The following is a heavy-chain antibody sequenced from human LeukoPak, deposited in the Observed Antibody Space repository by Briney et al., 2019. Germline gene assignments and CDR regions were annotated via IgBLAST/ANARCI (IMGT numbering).Heavy chain of an antibody. CDR3: ARYGLLGLSEINGFDI. J-gene: IGHJ3*02. V-gene: IGHV4-39*07. Sequence: SETLSLTCTVSGDSIASTIHYWGWIRQPPGKGLEWIGSLYYSGSTYYNPSLKSRVTISLDTSNNQLSLKLTSVTAADTAVYYCARYGLLGLSEINGFDIWGQGTMVTVSS. CDR1: GDSIASTIHY. CDR2: LYYSGST. D-gene: IGHD4-17*01.